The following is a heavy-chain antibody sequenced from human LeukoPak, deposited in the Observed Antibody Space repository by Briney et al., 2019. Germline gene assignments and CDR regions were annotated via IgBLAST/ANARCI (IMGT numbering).Heavy chain of an antibody. CDR2: ISYDGSNK. Sequence: PGRSLRLSCAASGFTFSSYAMHWVRQAPGKGLEWVAVISYDGSNKYYADSVKGRLTISRDNSKNTLYLQMNSLGAEDTAVYYCARPRELRGAVGYWGQGTLVTVSS. J-gene: IGHJ4*02. CDR1: GFTFSSYA. V-gene: IGHV3-30-3*01. D-gene: IGHD1-26*01. CDR3: ARPRELRGAVGY.